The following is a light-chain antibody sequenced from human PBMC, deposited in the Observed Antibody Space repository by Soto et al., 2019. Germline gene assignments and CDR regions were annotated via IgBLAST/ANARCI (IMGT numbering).Light chain of an antibody. CDR3: QQFHDWPMT. V-gene: IGKV3-15*01. CDR2: GAS. Sequence: EIVMTQSPATLSVSPGERATLSCRASQSISSNLAWYQQKPGQAPRLLISGASTRATGIPARFSGSGSGTDFTLTISSLLSEDFAVYYCQQFHDWPMTFGPGTKVDIK. CDR1: QSISSN. J-gene: IGKJ3*01.